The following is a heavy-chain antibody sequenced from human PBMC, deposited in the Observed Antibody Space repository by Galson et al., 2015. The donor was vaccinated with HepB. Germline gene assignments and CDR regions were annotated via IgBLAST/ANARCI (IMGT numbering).Heavy chain of an antibody. CDR1: GFTFSSYA. D-gene: IGHD2-2*03. V-gene: IGHV3-64D*06. CDR2: ISSNGGST. J-gene: IGHJ4*02. CDR3: VKDNGYCSSTSCYWRGFDY. Sequence: SLRLSCAASGFTFSSYAMHWVRQAPGKGLEYVSAISSNGGSTYYADSVKGRFTISRDNSKNTLYLQMSSLRAEDTAVYYCVKDNGYCSSTSCYWRGFDYWGQGTLVTVSS.